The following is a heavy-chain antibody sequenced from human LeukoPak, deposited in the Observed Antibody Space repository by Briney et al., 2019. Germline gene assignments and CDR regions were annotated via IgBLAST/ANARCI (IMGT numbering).Heavy chain of an antibody. Sequence: ADTLSLTCCVWGGSISSYYWGLSRQPPGEGPGWVWGIYYSGSTNYNPSLKSRVTISVDTSKNQFSLNLSSVTAADTAVYYCARAPQNYDIRTGYYPDAFDIWGQGTMVTVSS. D-gene: IGHD3-9*01. V-gene: IGHV4-59*07. CDR1: GGSISSYY. CDR3: ARAPQNYDIRTGYYPDAFDI. J-gene: IGHJ3*02. CDR2: IYYSGST.